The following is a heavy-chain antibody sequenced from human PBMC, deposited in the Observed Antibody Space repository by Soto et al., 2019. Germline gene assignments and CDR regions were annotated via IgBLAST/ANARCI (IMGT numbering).Heavy chain of an antibody. Sequence: QLQLQESGPGLVKPSETLSLTCTVSGGSISSSSYYWGWIRQPPGKGLEWIGSIYYSGSTYYNPSLKSRVTISVDTSKNQFSLKLSSVTAADTAVYYCARGRYCSGSSCYLTPTDYWGQGTLVTVSS. J-gene: IGHJ4*02. CDR3: ARGRYCSGSSCYLTPTDY. V-gene: IGHV4-39*01. CDR2: IYYSGST. CDR1: GGSISSSSYY. D-gene: IGHD2-15*01.